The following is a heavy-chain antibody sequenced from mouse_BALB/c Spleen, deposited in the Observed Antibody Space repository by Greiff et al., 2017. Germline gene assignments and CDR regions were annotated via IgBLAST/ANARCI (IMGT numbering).Heavy chain of an antibody. CDR3: ARTYDYDGYYYAMDY. Sequence: EVKLMESGPGLVKPSQSLSLTCTVTGYSITSDYAWNWIRQFPGNKLEWMGYISYSGSTSYNPSLKSRISITRDTSKNQFFLQLNSVTTEDTATYYCARTYDYDGYYYAMDYWGQGTSVTVSS. CDR1: GYSITSDYA. J-gene: IGHJ4*01. V-gene: IGHV3-2*02. CDR2: ISYSGST. D-gene: IGHD2-4*01.